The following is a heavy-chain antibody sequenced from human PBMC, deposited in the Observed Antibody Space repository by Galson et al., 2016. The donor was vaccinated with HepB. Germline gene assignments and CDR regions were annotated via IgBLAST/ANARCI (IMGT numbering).Heavy chain of an antibody. CDR3: ARDHGGLPDY. CDR2: VYHSGNT. V-gene: IGHV4-4*02. J-gene: IGHJ4*02. CDR1: GGSISSSDW. Sequence: SETLSLTCAVSGGSISSSDWWSWVRQPPGRGLEWIGEVYHSGNTNYNPSLQTRVTISVDKSKNQFSLKLRSVTAADPALYYCARDHGGLPDYWGQGTLVTVSS.